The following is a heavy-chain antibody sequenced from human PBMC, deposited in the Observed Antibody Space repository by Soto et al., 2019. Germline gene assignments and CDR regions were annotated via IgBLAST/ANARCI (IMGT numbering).Heavy chain of an antibody. J-gene: IGHJ4*02. CDR3: AKGGAVADFASY. CDR1: GFTFRSYG. CDR2: ISYDGSNK. D-gene: IGHD6-19*01. V-gene: IGHV3-30*18. Sequence: QVQLLESGGGVVQPGRSLRLSCAASGFTFRSYGMHWVRQAPGKGLEWMAVISYDGSNKYHVDSVKGRFTISRDNSKNTLYMQMNSLRAEDTAVYYCAKGGAVADFASYWGQGTLVTVSS.